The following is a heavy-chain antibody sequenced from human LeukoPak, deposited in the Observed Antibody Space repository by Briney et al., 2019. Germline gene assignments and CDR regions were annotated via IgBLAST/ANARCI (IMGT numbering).Heavy chain of an antibody. CDR1: GFTFSSYA. CDR3: AKISADTSMVYYYYGMDV. CDR2: ISGSGGGT. J-gene: IGHJ6*02. Sequence: GGSLRLSCAASGFTFSSYAMSCVRQAPGKGLEWVSTISGSGGGTYYADSVKGRFTISRDNSKNTLYMQMNSLRAEDTAVYYCAKISADTSMVYYYYGMDVWGQGTPVTVSS. D-gene: IGHD5-18*01. V-gene: IGHV3-23*01.